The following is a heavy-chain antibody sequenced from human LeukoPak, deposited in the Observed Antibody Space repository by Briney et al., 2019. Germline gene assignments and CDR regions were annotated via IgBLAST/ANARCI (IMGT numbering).Heavy chain of an antibody. CDR1: GGTFSSYT. CDR2: IIPILGIA. CDR3: ARAGHWGSSTSSNYMDV. J-gene: IGHJ6*03. D-gene: IGHD2-2*01. Sequence: ASVKVSCKASGGTFSSYTISWARQAPGQGLEWMGRIIPILGIANYAQKFQGRVTITADKSTSTAYMELSSLRSEDTAVYYCARAGHWGSSTSSNYMDVWGKGTTVTVSS. V-gene: IGHV1-69*02.